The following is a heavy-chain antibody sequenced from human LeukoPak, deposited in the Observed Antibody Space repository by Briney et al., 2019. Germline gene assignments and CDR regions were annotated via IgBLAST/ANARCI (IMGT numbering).Heavy chain of an antibody. CDR3: ARGSSGYYNDAFDI. D-gene: IGHD3-22*01. J-gene: IGHJ3*02. CDR1: GYTFTSYG. V-gene: IGHV1-18*01. Sequence: ASVKVSCKASGYTFTSYGISWVRQAPGQGLEWMGWISAYSGNTNYAQKLQGRVTMTTDTSTSTAYMELRSLRSDDTAVYYCARGSSGYYNDAFDIWGQGTMVTVSS. CDR2: ISAYSGNT.